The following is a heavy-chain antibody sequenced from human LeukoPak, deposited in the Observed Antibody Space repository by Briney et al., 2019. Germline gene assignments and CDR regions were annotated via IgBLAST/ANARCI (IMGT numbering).Heavy chain of an antibody. CDR2: ISGSGGST. V-gene: IGHV3-23*01. Sequence: GGSLRLSCEASGFTFSNYAMSWVRQAPGKGLEWVSAISGSGGSTYYADSVKGRFTISRDNSKNTLYLQMNSLRAEDTAVYYCAKDVSAFWSGYYTESGYFDYWGQGTLVTVSS. D-gene: IGHD3-3*01. J-gene: IGHJ4*02. CDR1: GFTFSNYA. CDR3: AKDVSAFWSGYYTESGYFDY.